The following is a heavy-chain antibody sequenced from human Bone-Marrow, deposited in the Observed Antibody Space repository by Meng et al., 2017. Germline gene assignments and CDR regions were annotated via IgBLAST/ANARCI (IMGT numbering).Heavy chain of an antibody. J-gene: IGHJ4*02. CDR2: INGSGGST. V-gene: IGHV3-23*01. D-gene: IGHD4/OR15-4a*01. CDR1: GFTFSSYA. CDR3: AKRIMVVTQGPDY. Sequence: GESLKISCAASGFTFSSYAMSWVRQAPGKGLEWVSAINGSGGSTYYADPVKGRFTISRDNSKNTLYLQMNSLRAEDTAVYYCAKRIMVVTQGPDYWGQGTLVTVSS.